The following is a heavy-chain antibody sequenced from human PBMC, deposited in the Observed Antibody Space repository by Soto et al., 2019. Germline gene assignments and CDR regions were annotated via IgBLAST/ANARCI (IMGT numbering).Heavy chain of an antibody. CDR3: ARGTDSSFDS. CDR1: GDSVSSNSAA. D-gene: IGHD1-1*01. V-gene: IGHV6-1*01. Sequence: PSQTLSLTCAISGDSVSSNSAAWNWIRQSPARGLEWLGRTYYRSKWYNDYVVSMKSRISINPDTSKNQFSLQLNSVTPEDTAVYYCARGTDSSFDSWGQGXPVTVSS. CDR2: TYYRSKWYN. J-gene: IGHJ4*02.